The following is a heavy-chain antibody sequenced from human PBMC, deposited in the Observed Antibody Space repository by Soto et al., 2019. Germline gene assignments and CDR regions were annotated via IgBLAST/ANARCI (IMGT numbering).Heavy chain of an antibody. CDR2: VYHSGST. V-gene: IGHV4-4*02. CDR3: ARSSTSGTSFDY. J-gene: IGHJ4*02. CDR1: GGSISTSNW. D-gene: IGHD2-2*01. Sequence: QVQLQESGPGLVKPSGTLSLTCAVSGGSISTSNWWSWVRQPPGKGLEWIGEVYHSGSTNYNPSFKNRLATSVDKTTKQYSLKMNSATAAATALYYCARSSTSGTSFDYWGQGSLVTVSS.